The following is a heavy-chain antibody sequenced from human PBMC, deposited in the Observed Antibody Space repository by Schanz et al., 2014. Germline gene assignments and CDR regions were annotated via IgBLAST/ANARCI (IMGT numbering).Heavy chain of an antibody. CDR2: INPSGGST. Sequence: QVQMVQSGAEVKKPGASVKVSCKASGYTFTSYYMHWVRQAPGQGLEWMGIINPSGGSTSYAQKFQGRVTRTRDTSLKTAYMEMTDLKFEDAGLYYCAVHYGDRPLWGQGTLIAVSS. CDR3: AVHYGDRPL. D-gene: IGHD4-17*01. J-gene: IGHJ4*02. V-gene: IGHV1-46*01. CDR1: GYTFTSYY.